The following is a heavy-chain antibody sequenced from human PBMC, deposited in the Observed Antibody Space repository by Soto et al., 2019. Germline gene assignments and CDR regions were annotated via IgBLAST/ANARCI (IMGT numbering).Heavy chain of an antibody. J-gene: IGHJ4*02. Sequence: SETLSLTCTVSGGSISSGDYYWSWIRQPPGKGLEWIGYIYYSGSTYYNPSLKSRVTISVDTSKNQFSLKLSSVTAADTAVYYCARGNYGSGSYYNLFDYWGQGTLVTVSS. CDR3: ARGNYGSGSYYNLFDY. CDR2: IYYSGST. CDR1: GGSISSGDYY. V-gene: IGHV4-30-4*01. D-gene: IGHD3-10*01.